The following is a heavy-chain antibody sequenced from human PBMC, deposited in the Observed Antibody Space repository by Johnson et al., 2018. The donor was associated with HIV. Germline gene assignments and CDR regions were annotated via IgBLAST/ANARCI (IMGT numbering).Heavy chain of an antibody. D-gene: IGHD1-7*01. CDR1: GFTVSSNY. CDR2: IYSGGST. V-gene: IGHV3-66*02. Sequence: EVQLVESGGGLVQPGGSLRLSCAASGFTVSSNYMSWVRQAQGKGLEWVSVIYSGGSTYYADSVKGRFTISRDNSKNTLYLQMNSLRAEDTAVYYCARDSGTTRLSAFDIWGQGTMVTVSS. CDR3: ARDSGTTRLSAFDI. J-gene: IGHJ3*02.